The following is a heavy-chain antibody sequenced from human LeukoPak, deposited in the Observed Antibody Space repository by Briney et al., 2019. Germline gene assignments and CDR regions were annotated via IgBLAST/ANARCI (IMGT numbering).Heavy chain of an antibody. D-gene: IGHD6-19*01. J-gene: IGHJ3*02. CDR3: ARAGGWAREDYKGDAFDI. CDR1: GYTFSNYG. CDR2: ISTYNGNS. V-gene: IGHV1-18*01. Sequence: AASVKVSCKASGYTFSNYGISWVRQAPGQGLEWMGWISTYNGNSNYAQKLQDRVTMTTDTSTTTAYMDVRSLRSDDTAVYYCARAGGWAREDYKGDAFDIWGQGTMVTVSS.